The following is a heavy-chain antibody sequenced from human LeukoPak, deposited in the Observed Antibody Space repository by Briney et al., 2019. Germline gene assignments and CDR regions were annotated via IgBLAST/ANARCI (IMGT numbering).Heavy chain of an antibody. CDR1: GGSFSGYY. CDR2: INHSGST. J-gene: IGHJ4*02. V-gene: IGHV4-34*01. CDR3: ARNYYDSSFDY. Sequence: SETLSLTCAVYGGSFSGYYWSWIRQPPGKGLEWIGEINHSGSTNYNPSLKSRVTISVDTSKNQFSLKLSSVTAADTAVYYCARNYYDSSFDYWGQGTPVTVSS. D-gene: IGHD3-22*01.